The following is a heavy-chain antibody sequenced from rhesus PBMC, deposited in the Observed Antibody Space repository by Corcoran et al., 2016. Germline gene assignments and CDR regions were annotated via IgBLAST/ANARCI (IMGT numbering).Heavy chain of an antibody. CDR1: GGSISGYYY. D-gene: IGHD1-38*01. CDR3: ARDQSGTLEVDGYYFDY. CDR2: IYGSSGST. J-gene: IGHJ4*01. Sequence: QVQLQQWGEGLVKPSETLSLTCAVYGGSISGYYYWSWIRQPPGKGLEWIGYIYGSSGSTNYNPSLKNRVPISKEASKNEFSLKLSSVTAADTAVYYCARDQSGTLEVDGYYFDYWGQGVLVTVSS. V-gene: IGHV4-73*01.